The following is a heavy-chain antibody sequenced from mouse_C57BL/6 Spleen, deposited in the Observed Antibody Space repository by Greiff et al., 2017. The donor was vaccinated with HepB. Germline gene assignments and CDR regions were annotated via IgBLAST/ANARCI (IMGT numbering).Heavy chain of an antibody. CDR1: GYTFTDYY. Sequence: EVQLQQSGPELVKPGASVKISCKASGYTFTDYYMNWVKQSHGKSLEWIGDINPNNGGTSYNQKFKGKATLTVDKSSSTAYTELRSLTSEDSAVYYCARFYGYDVWYFDVWGTGTTVTVSS. J-gene: IGHJ1*03. CDR3: ARFYGYDVWYFDV. V-gene: IGHV1-26*01. D-gene: IGHD2-2*01. CDR2: INPNNGGT.